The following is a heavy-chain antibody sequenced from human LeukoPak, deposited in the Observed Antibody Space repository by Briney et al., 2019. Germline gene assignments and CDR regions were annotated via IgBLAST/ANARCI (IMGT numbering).Heavy chain of an antibody. CDR3: ARRALSSSSHIDY. Sequence: PSETLSLTCTVSGYSISSGYYWGWIRQPPGKGLEWIGSIYHSGSTYYNPSLKSRVTISVDTSKNQFSLKLSSVTAADTAVYYCARRALSSSSHIDYWGQGTLVTVSS. D-gene: IGHD6-13*01. J-gene: IGHJ4*02. CDR1: GYSISSGYY. V-gene: IGHV4-38-2*02. CDR2: IYHSGST.